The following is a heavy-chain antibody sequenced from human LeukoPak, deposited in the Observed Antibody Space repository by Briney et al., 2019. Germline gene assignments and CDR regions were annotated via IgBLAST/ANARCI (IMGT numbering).Heavy chain of an antibody. D-gene: IGHD6-19*01. CDR1: GFTFSSYS. J-gene: IGHJ4*02. Sequence: GGSLRLSCAASGFTFSSYSMNWVRQAPGKGLEWVSCISTSSSYKYYADSVKGRFTISRDNAKNSLYLQMNSPRAEDTAVYYCASNYSSGTYYFDYWGQGTLVTVSS. V-gene: IGHV3-21*01. CDR3: ASNYSSGTYYFDY. CDR2: ISTSSSYK.